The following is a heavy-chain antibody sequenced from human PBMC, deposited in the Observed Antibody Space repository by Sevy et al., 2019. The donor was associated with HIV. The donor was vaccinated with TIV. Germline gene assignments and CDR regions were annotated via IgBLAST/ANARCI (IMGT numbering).Heavy chain of an antibody. V-gene: IGHV1-24*01. Sequence: ASVKVSCKVSGYTLTELSMHWVRQAPGKGLEWMGGFDPEDGETIYAQKFQGRVTMTEDTSTDTAYMELSSLRSEDTALYYCATDTYCSGGSCYYGMDVWGQGTTVTVSS. D-gene: IGHD2-15*01. CDR3: ATDTYCSGGSCYYGMDV. CDR2: FDPEDGET. CDR1: GYTLTELS. J-gene: IGHJ6*02.